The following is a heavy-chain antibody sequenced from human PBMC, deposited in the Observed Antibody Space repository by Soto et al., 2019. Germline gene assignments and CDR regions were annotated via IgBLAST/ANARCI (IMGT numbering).Heavy chain of an antibody. CDR1: GFTFSIYA. CDR2: ISYDGSNK. J-gene: IGHJ6*02. Sequence: GGSLRLSCAASGFTFSIYAMHWVRHAPGKGVEGVAVISYDGSNKYYADSVKGRFTISRDNSKNTLYLQMNSLRAEDTAVYYCARGYCSSTSCYTPQRGYYYYYGMDVWGQGTTVTVSS. V-gene: IGHV3-30-3*01. D-gene: IGHD2-2*02. CDR3: ARGYCSSTSCYTPQRGYYYYYGMDV.